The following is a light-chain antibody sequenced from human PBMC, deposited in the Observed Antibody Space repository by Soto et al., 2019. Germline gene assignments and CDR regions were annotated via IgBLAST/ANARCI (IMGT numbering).Light chain of an antibody. CDR1: SSDVGVYNY. CDR2: EVT. J-gene: IGLJ3*02. Sequence: QSALTQPASVSGSPGQSITISCTGTSSDVGVYNYVSWFQQHPGKAPKLMIYEVTNRPSGVPDRFSGSKSGNAASLTISGLQAEDEATYYCCSYAGSYTFAVFGGGTKLTVL. CDR3: CSYAGSYTFAV. V-gene: IGLV2-11*01.